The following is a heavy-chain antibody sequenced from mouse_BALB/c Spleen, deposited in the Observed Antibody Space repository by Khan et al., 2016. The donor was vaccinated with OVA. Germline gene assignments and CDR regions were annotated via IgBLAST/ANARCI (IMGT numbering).Heavy chain of an antibody. V-gene: IGHV3-2*02. D-gene: IGHD2-10*02. Sequence: EGQLVESGPGLVKPSQSLSLTCTVTGYSITSDYAWNWIRQFPGNKLEWMGYISYSGNTKYNPSLKSRISVTRDTSKNQFFLQLNSVTTEDTATYYCARVYGGDFDYWGQGTTLTVSS. CDR2: ISYSGNT. J-gene: IGHJ2*01. CDR3: ARVYGGDFDY. CDR1: GYSITSDYA.